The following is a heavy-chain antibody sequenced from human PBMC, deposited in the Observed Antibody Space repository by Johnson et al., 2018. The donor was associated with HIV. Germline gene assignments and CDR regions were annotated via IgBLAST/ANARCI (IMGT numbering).Heavy chain of an antibody. Sequence: QVQLVESGGGVVQPGRSLRLSCAVSGFTFSDHYMSWIRQATGKGLEWVSYISSSSSSIYYADSVKGRFTISRDNAKNTLYLQMNSLRAEDTAVYYCAREDPPGLLRRSGAFDIWGQGTMVTVSS. D-gene: IGHD3-16*01. V-gene: IGHV3-11*04. CDR1: GFTFSDHY. CDR3: AREDPPGLLRRSGAFDI. J-gene: IGHJ3*02. CDR2: ISSSSSSI.